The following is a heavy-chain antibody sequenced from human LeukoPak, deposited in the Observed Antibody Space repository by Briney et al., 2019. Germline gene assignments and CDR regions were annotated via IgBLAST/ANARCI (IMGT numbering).Heavy chain of an antibody. J-gene: IGHJ6*03. Sequence: SETLSLTCTVSGGSISSYYWSWIRQPPGKGLEWVGYIYYIASNNYNPSLKSRVTISVDTYKNQFSLKLSSVTGADTAVYSCARVPRYYYYMDVWGKGTTVTVSS. CDR2: IYYIASN. CDR3: ARVPRYYYYMDV. V-gene: IGHV4-59*01. CDR1: GGSISSYY.